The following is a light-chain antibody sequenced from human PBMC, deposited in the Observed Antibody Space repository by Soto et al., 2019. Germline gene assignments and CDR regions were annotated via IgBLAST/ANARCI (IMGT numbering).Light chain of an antibody. CDR1: QSIVSS. Sequence: DIQMTQSPSSLSASVGDRVTITCRASQSIVSSLNWYQQKPGEAPKLLIYAASSLQSGVPSRFSGSGAGTDFTLTIISLQPEDFATYYCQQSYTTPLTFGGGTKVEIK. J-gene: IGKJ4*01. V-gene: IGKV1-39*01. CDR2: AAS. CDR3: QQSYTTPLT.